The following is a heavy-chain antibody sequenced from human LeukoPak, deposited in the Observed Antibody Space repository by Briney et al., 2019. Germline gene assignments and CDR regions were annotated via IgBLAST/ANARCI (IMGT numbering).Heavy chain of an antibody. Sequence: SETLSLTCTVSGGSISDYYWSWIRQPPGRGLEWIGYIYYSGSTDYNPSLKSRVTISVDTSKNQFSLRLSSVTAADTAMYYCARDVHSSSWPYYYYMDVWGKGITVTVSS. J-gene: IGHJ6*03. CDR3: ARDVHSSSWPYYYYMDV. V-gene: IGHV4-59*12. D-gene: IGHD6-13*01. CDR2: IYYSGST. CDR1: GGSISDYY.